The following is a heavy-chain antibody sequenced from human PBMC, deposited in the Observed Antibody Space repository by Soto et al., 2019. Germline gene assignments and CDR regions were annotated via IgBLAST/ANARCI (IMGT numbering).Heavy chain of an antibody. D-gene: IGHD6-13*01. CDR1: GFTFSNSA. J-gene: IGHJ3*01. V-gene: IGHV3-23*01. CDR2: ISWSGGST. CDR3: AKNWGVATSRTAFDF. Sequence: EVQLLESGGALTQSGGSLRLSCAASGFTFSNSAMSWVRLAPGKGLEWVSTISWSGGSTDYADPVKGRFTMSRHNSKNTLYLQMNSLGHDDTAVYYCAKNWGVATSRTAFDFWGQGTRVTVSS.